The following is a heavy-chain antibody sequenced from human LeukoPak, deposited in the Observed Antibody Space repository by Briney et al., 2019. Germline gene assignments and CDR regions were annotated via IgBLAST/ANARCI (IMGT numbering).Heavy chain of an antibody. CDR1: GGTFSSYA. CDR2: IIPIFGTA. J-gene: IGHJ1*01. CDR3: ASNGDYVPTEYFQH. D-gene: IGHD4-17*01. V-gene: IGHV1-69*06. Sequence: ASVKVSCKASGGTFSSYAISWVRQAPGQGLEWMGGIIPIFGTANYAQKFQGRVTITADKSTSTAYMELSSLRSEDTAVYSCASNGDYVPTEYFQHWGQGTLVTVSS.